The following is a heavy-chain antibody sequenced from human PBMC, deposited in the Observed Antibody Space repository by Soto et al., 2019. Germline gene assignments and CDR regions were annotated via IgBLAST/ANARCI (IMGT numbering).Heavy chain of an antibody. CDR2: MNPNNGNT. V-gene: IGHV1-8*01. CDR3: ARGIAAGVDY. CDR1: GYPFTSLD. D-gene: IGHD6-13*01. Sequence: QVQLVQSGAEVKNPGASVKVFCKTSGYPFTSLDVNWVRQASGQGLEWMGWMNPNNGNTGYAQRFQGRVTMTRDTSISTAYMELNSLTSEDTAVYYCARGIAAGVDYWGQGTLVTVSS. J-gene: IGHJ4*02.